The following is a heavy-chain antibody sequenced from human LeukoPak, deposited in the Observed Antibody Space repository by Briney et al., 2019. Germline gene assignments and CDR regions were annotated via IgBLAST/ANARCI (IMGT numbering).Heavy chain of an antibody. V-gene: IGHV3-30*04. Sequence: PGRSLRLSCAASGFTFSSHSMHWVRQAPGKGLEWVAVISYDGNNKYYADSVKGRFTISRDNSKNTLYLQMNNLRAEDTAVYYCAPRVVGSAPFDYWGQGTLVTVSS. CDR1: GFTFSSHS. D-gene: IGHD2-15*01. CDR3: APRVVGSAPFDY. CDR2: ISYDGNNK. J-gene: IGHJ4*02.